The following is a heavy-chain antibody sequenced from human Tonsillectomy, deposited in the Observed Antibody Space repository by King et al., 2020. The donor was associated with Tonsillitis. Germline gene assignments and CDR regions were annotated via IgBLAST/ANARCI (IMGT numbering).Heavy chain of an antibody. D-gene: IGHD1-1*01. CDR1: GFTFSSNA. CDR2: MFSIDTTT. Sequence: VQLVEAGGGLVQPGGSLIPSCAASGFTFSSNAMSWVRQPPGKGLEWVSVMFSIDTTTFYADSVKGRFTISRDNSKSSLYLQMNSLRAEDTATYYCAKGPGALPIRWGQGTLVTVSS. CDR3: AKGPGALPIR. J-gene: IGHJ4*02. V-gene: IGHV3-23*03.